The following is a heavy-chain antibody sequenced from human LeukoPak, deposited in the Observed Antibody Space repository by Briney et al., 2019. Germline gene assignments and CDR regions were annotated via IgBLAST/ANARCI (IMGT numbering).Heavy chain of an antibody. J-gene: IGHJ4*02. D-gene: IGHD2-21*01. V-gene: IGHV4-4*07. CDR3: VRDHIGLIPDY. CDR1: GGSISSYY. CDR2: IYTSGST. Sequence: SETLSLTCTVSGGSISSYYWSWIRQPAGKGLEWIGRIYTSGSTNYNPSLKSRATLSLDKSKNQFSLKLSSVTAADTAVYYCVRDHIGLIPDYWGQGALVSVSS.